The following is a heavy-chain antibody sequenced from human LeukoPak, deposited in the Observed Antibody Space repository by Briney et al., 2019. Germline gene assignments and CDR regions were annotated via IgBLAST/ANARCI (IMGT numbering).Heavy chain of an antibody. Sequence: SVKVSCKASGGTFNSYAISWVRQAPGQGLEWMGGIIPIFGTANYAQKFQGRVTITTDESTSTAYMELSSLRSEDTAVYYCARAANSYGHMYFDYWGQGTLVTVSS. CDR2: IIPIFGTA. CDR1: GGTFNSYA. J-gene: IGHJ4*02. V-gene: IGHV1-69*05. CDR3: ARAANSYGHMYFDY. D-gene: IGHD5-18*01.